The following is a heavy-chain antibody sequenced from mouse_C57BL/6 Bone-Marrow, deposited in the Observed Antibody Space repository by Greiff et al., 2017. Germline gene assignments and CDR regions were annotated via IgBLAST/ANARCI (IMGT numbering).Heavy chain of an antibody. J-gene: IGHJ4*01. CDR2: IIPNNGGN. V-gene: IGHV1-26*01. CDR1: GYTFTDYY. CDR3: ARDCSYSMDY. Sequence: EVQLQHSGPELVKPGASVKISCKASGYTFTDYYMNWVKQSHGKSLEWIGDIIPNNGGNSYNQNFKGKATLTLDKSYSTAYMELRSLTSEDSAVYYCARDCSYSMDYWCQGTSVTVSS.